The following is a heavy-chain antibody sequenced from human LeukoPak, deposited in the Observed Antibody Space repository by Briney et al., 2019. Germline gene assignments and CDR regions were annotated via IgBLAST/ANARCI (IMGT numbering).Heavy chain of an antibody. J-gene: IGHJ4*02. CDR1: GYSFTANY. V-gene: IGHV1-2*02. CDR2: MHPSSGAT. CDR3: ARNSLVGWGYDS. D-gene: IGHD6-19*01. Sequence: ASVKVSCKASGYSFTANYMHWVRQAPGQGLEWMGWMHPSSGATNYAQKFQGRVTMTRDTSISAAYMELSSLRSDDTAVYYCARNSLVGWGYDSWGQGTLVTVSS.